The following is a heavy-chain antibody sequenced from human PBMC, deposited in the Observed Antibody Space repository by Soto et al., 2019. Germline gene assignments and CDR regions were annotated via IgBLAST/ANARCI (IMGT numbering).Heavy chain of an antibody. CDR3: AKIRSFRFFLFDP. D-gene: IGHD3-3*01. CDR2: ISGSGGST. J-gene: IGHJ5*02. Sequence: VGSLRLSCAASGFTFSSYAMSWVRQSPGKGLEWVSAISGSGGSTYYADSVKGRFTISRDNSKNTLYLQMNSLRAEDTAVYYCAKIRSFRFFLFDPWGQGTLVTVSS. V-gene: IGHV3-23*01. CDR1: GFTFSSYA.